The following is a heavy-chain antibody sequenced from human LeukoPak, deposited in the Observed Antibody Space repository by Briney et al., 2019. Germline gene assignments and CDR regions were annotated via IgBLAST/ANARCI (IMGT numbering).Heavy chain of an antibody. D-gene: IGHD2-21*02. J-gene: IGHJ3*02. Sequence: SETLSLTCTVSGGSISYYYWSWIRQPPGKGPEWIGCVYYSGSTSYNPSLKSRVTISLDTSKHQFSLKLNSVTAADTAVYYCARHAYCGGDCFGGAFEIWGQGTMVTVSS. CDR2: VYYSGST. CDR1: GGSISYYY. CDR3: ARHAYCGGDCFGGAFEI. V-gene: IGHV4-59*08.